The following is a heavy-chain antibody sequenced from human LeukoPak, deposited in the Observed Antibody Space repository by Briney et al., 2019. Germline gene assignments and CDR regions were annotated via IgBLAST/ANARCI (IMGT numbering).Heavy chain of an antibody. D-gene: IGHD3-3*01. CDR1: GGSISSYY. J-gene: IGHJ5*02. V-gene: IGHV4-4*07. Sequence: SETLSLTCTVSGGSISSYYWSWIRQPAGKGLEWIGRIYTSGSTNYNPSLKSRVTMSVDTSKNQFSLKLSSVPAADTAVYYCARVLSHYNFWSGYSVGANGGNWFDPWGQGTLVTVSS. CDR3: ARVLSHYNFWSGYSVGANGGNWFDP. CDR2: IYTSGST.